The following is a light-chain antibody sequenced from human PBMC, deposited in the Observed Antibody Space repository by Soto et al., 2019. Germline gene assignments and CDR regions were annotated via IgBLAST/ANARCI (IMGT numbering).Light chain of an antibody. V-gene: IGLV1-40*01. CDR2: ENS. CDR1: TSN. Sequence: QSVLTQPPSVSGAPGQTVTISCTGTTSNVHWYQQLPGTAPKLLIFENSIRPSGVPDRFSGSKSGTSASLAISGLQAEDEADYYCQFLDTTLSGSVVFGGGTKVTVL. CDR3: QFLDTTLSGSVV. J-gene: IGLJ3*02.